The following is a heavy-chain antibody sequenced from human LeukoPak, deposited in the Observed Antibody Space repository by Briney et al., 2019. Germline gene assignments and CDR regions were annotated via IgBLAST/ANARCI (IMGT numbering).Heavy chain of an antibody. CDR2: ISTGGTGV. CDR1: GFTFSDDQ. V-gene: IGHV3-48*03. J-gene: IGHJ6*04. CDR3: ARDYAGVCTGEICRSSGMDV. Sequence: GGSLRLSCVASGFTFSDDQMNWVRQAPGKGLEWVSYISTGGTGVYYADSVSGRFTISRGNAENSLYLQMSSLRDEDTAVYYCARDYAGVCTGEICRSSGMDVWGKGTSVTVSS. D-gene: IGHD2-8*02.